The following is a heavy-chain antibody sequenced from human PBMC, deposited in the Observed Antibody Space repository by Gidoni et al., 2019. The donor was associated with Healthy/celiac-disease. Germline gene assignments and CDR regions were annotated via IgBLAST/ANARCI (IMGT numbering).Heavy chain of an antibody. CDR2: INPNGGGT. CDR1: GYTFTGYY. J-gene: IGHJ5*02. V-gene: IGHV1-2*02. Sequence: QVQLVQSGAEVKKPGASVKVSCKASGYTFTGYYMHWGRQAPGQGLGGMGWINPNGGGTKHGRKLRGRVTMTREASTSTANRELSRMGSDDTAVYYGARWGGVGGAAARGGNWFDPWGQGTLVTVSS. CDR3: ARWGGVGGAAARGGNWFDP. D-gene: IGHD6-25*01.